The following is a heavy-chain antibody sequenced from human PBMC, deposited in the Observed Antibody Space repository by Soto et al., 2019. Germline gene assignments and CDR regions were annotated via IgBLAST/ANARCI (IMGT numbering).Heavy chain of an antibody. CDR3: AKVVDDTHDY. CDR2: ISYDGSNK. V-gene: IGHV3-30*18. CDR1: GFTFSSYC. D-gene: IGHD2-15*01. J-gene: IGHJ4*02. Sequence: PEGSLRLSCAASGFTFSSYCMHWVRQAPGKGLEWVAVISYDGSNKYYADSVKGRFTISRDNSKNTLYLQMNSLRAEDTAVYYCAKVVDDTHDYWGQGTLVTVSS.